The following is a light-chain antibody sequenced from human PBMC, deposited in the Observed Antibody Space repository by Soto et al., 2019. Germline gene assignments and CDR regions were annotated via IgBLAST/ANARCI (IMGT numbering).Light chain of an antibody. Sequence: DIQMTQSPSSLSTSVGDRVTITCRASQRINIYLNWYRQKPGKAPELLIYSASNLQSGVPSRFSGSGSGTDFTLTISSLQPEDFATYYCQQYDNLPITFGQGTRLEIK. CDR3: QQYDNLPIT. J-gene: IGKJ5*01. CDR1: QRINIY. V-gene: IGKV1-39*01. CDR2: SAS.